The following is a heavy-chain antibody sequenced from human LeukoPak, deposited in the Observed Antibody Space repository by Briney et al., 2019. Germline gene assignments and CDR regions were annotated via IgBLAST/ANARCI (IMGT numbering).Heavy chain of an antibody. CDR3: ARDTYSYGSYFDY. D-gene: IGHD5-18*01. J-gene: IGHJ4*02. CDR1: GGSFSGYY. CDR2: INHSGST. Sequence: ASETLSLTCAVYGGSFSGYYWSWIRQPPGKGLEWIGEINHSGSTNYNPSLKSRVTISVDTSKNQFSLKLSSVTAADTAVYYCARDTYSYGSYFDYWGQGTLVTVSS. V-gene: IGHV4-34*01.